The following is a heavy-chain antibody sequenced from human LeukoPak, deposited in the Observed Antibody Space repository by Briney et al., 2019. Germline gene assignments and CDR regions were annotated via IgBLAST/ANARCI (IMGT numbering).Heavy chain of an antibody. Sequence: GGSLRLSCAASGITLSSYSMNWVRQAPGKGLEWVAAISSSTYYIFYSDSVKGRFTISRDNSKNTLYLQMNSLRAEDTAVYYCAKALIEWELPNWGQGTLVTVSS. J-gene: IGHJ4*02. CDR2: ISSSTYYI. CDR1: GITLSSYS. D-gene: IGHD1-26*01. CDR3: AKALIEWELPN. V-gene: IGHV3-21*04.